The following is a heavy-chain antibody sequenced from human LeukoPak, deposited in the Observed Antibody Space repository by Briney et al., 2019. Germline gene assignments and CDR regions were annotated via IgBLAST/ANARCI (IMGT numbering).Heavy chain of an antibody. Sequence: GGSLRLSCAASGFTFSTYAMNWVRQAPGRGLECVSTISGSGGTTYYADSVKGRFTISRDNSKSTLYLQMNSLRAEDTAVYYCAKDWDYWGQGTLVTVSS. CDR1: GFTFSTYA. D-gene: IGHD1-26*01. CDR3: AKDWDY. J-gene: IGHJ4*02. CDR2: ISGSGGTT. V-gene: IGHV3-23*01.